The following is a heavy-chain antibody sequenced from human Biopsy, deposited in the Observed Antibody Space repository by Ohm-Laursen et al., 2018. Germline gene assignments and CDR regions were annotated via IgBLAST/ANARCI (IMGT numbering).Heavy chain of an antibody. Sequence: ASVKVSCKASGYTFTDYDIIWVRQATGQGPEWMGWMNPKSGKTGYEQKFRGRVTMTSDTSISTAYMELSSLGSEDTAAYYCARAVRNRLVSEYWGQGTLVTVSS. CDR2: MNPKSGKT. CDR3: ARAVRNRLVSEY. V-gene: IGHV1-8*01. CDR1: GYTFTDYD. J-gene: IGHJ4*02. D-gene: IGHD3-9*01.